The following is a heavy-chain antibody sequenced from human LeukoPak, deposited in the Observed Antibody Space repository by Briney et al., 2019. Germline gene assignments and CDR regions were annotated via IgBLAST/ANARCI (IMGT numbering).Heavy chain of an antibody. CDR3: AKSDCGGDCHLLDY. Sequence: GGSLRLSCAASGFTFSSYAMSWVRQAPGKGLEWVSHFGGSGGTIYYADSVKGRFTISRDNSKYTLYLQMSSLRAEDTAVYYCAKSDCGGDCHLLDYWGQGTLVTVSS. D-gene: IGHD2-21*02. V-gene: IGHV3-23*01. J-gene: IGHJ4*02. CDR2: FGGSGGTI. CDR1: GFTFSSYA.